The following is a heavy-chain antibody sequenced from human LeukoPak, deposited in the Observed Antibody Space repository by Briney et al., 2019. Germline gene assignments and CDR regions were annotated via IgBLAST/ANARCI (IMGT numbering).Heavy chain of an antibody. CDR3: ARYDNGKDYFDY. V-gene: IGHV3-23*01. Sequence: GGSLRLSCVGSGFTSIAYALTWARQAPGKGLEWVSGISGGGVTTYYADSVKGRFTISRDTSKNTLYLQMSSLRAEDTALYYCARYDNGKDYFDYWGQGTLVTVSS. D-gene: IGHD1-1*01. J-gene: IGHJ4*02. CDR1: GFTSIAYA. CDR2: ISGGGVTT.